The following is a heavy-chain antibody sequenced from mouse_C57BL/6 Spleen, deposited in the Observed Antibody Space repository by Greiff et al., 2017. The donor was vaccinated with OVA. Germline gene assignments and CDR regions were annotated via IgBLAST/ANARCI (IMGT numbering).Heavy chain of an antibody. CDR2: ISDGGSYT. D-gene: IGHD1-1*01. J-gene: IGHJ4*01. Sequence: EVMLVESGGGLVKPGGSLKLSCAASGFTFSSYAMSWVRQTPEKRLEWVATISDGGSYTYYPDNVKGRFTISRDNAKNNLYLQMSHLKSEDTAMYYCARDLITTVDYYAMDYWGQGTSVTVSS. CDR3: ARDLITTVDYYAMDY. V-gene: IGHV5-4*01. CDR1: GFTFSSYA.